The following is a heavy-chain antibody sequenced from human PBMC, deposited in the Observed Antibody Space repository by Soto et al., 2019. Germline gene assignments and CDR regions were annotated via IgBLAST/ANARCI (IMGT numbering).Heavy chain of an antibody. J-gene: IGHJ4*02. D-gene: IGHD6-19*01. CDR3: AHTKVTHWLGPNFDF. Sequence: QITVKESGPTLVKATQSLTLTCTFSGISLSTSGGGVGWIRQPPGKALEWLAFSYWDDDKSYSPSLKSRLTITTDTSKNQVALTMTHIDPVDTATYFCAHTKVTHWLGPNFDFWGQGTLVTVAA. CDR2: SYWDDDK. V-gene: IGHV2-5*02. CDR1: GISLSTSGGG.